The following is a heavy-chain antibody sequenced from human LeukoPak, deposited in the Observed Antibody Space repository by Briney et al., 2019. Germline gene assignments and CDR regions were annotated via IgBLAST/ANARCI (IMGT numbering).Heavy chain of an antibody. CDR3: AKEHDFWSGYSTYYFDY. V-gene: IGHV3-23*01. CDR1: GFTLSSYA. CDR2: ISGSGSNT. J-gene: IGHJ4*01. D-gene: IGHD3-3*01. Sequence: GGSLRLSCAASGFTLSSYAMTWFSQAPGKGLEWDSSISGSGSNTYYADSVKGRFTVSRDTSKNSLYLQMNSLRAEDTAIYYCAKEHDFWSGYSTYYFDYWGHGTLVTVSS.